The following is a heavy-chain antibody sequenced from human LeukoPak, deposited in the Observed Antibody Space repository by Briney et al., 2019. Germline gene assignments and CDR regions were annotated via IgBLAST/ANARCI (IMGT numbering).Heavy chain of an antibody. CDR1: GFTFSSYA. J-gene: IGHJ6*03. V-gene: IGHV3-23*01. CDR2: ISGSGGST. CDR3: AKTDGYSYGYSGYYYMDV. D-gene: IGHD5-18*01. Sequence: GGSLRLSCAASGFTFSSYAMSWVRQAPGKGLEWVSAISGSGGSTYYADSVKGRFTISRDNSKNTLFLQMNSLRAEDTAVYYCAKTDGYSYGYSGYYYMDVWGKGTTVTVSS.